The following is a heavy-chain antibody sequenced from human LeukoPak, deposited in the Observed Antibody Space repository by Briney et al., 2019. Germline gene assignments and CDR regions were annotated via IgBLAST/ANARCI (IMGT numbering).Heavy chain of an antibody. CDR1: GGTFSSYA. V-gene: IGHV1-69*04. CDR3: AEIAVAGSGEHDY. Sequence: SVKVFCKASGGTFSSYAISWVRQAPGQGLEWMGRIIPIFGIANYAQKFQGRVTITADKSTSTAYMELSSLRSEDTAVYYCAEIAVAGSGEHDYWGQGTLVTVSS. J-gene: IGHJ4*02. D-gene: IGHD6-19*01. CDR2: IIPIFGIA.